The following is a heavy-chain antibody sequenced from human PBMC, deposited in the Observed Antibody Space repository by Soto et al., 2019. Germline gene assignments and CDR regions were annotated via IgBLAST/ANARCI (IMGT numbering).Heavy chain of an antibody. CDR3: AKDSAREGLFIYGMDV. Sequence: QVQLVESGGGVVQPGRSLRLSCAASGFTFSSYGMHWVRQAPGKGLEWVAVISYDGSNKYYADSVKGRFTISRDNSKNTLYLQMNSVRAEDTAVYYCAKDSAREGLFIYGMDVWGQGTTVTVSS. D-gene: IGHD3-22*01. CDR2: ISYDGSNK. J-gene: IGHJ6*02. V-gene: IGHV3-30*18. CDR1: GFTFSSYG.